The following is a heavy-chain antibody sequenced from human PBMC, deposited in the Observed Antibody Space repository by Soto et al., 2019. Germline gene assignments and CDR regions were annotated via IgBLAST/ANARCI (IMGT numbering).Heavy chain of an antibody. D-gene: IGHD6-19*01. Sequence: EVQLVESGGDLVQPGGSLRLSCAASGFTFSTYSMNWVRQAPGKGLEWVSSISSSSTIYYADSVKGRFTISRDNVQNSLYLQMHSLRAEDTAVYSCARERGSGWPFDYWGQGTLFTVSS. CDR1: GFTFSTYS. J-gene: IGHJ4*02. CDR3: ARERGSGWPFDY. V-gene: IGHV3-48*01. CDR2: ISSSSTI.